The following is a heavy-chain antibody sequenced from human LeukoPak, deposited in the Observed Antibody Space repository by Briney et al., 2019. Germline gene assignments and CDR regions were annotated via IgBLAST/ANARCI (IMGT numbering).Heavy chain of an antibody. V-gene: IGHV3-23*01. J-gene: IGHJ2*01. CDR2: ISGSGGST. D-gene: IGHD6-19*01. Sequence: PGGSLRLSCAASGFTFSSYAMSWVRQAPGKGLEWVSAISGSGGSTYYADSVKGRFTISRDNSKNTLYLQMNSLRAEDTAVYCCAKGGAVAYWYFDLWGRGTLVTVSS. CDR3: AKGGAVAYWYFDL. CDR1: GFTFSSYA.